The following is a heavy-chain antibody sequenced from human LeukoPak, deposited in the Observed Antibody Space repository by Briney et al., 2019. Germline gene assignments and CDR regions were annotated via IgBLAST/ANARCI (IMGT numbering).Heavy chain of an antibody. CDR3: ARGIAARPTPYYYYYYYMDV. CDR1: GYTFTSYD. V-gene: IGHV1-8*01. D-gene: IGHD6-6*01. Sequence: ASVKVSCKASGYTFTSYDINWVRQATGQGLEWMGWMNPNSGNTGYAQKFQGRVTMTRDTSISTAYMELSRLRSDDTAVYYCARGIAARPTPYYYYYYYMDVWGKGTTVTVSS. J-gene: IGHJ6*03. CDR2: MNPNSGNT.